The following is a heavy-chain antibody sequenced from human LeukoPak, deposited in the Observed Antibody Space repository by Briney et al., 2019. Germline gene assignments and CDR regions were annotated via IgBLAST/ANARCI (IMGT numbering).Heavy chain of an antibody. CDR1: GFTFSSYA. CDR2: ISYDGSNK. CDR3: AKEYKEYSSGWDLRL. Sequence: GSLRLSCVASGFTFSSYAMHWVRQAPGKGLEWVTVISYDGSNKYYADSVKGRFTISRDNSKNTLYLQMNSLRAEDTAVYYCAKEYKEYSSGWDLRLWGQGTLVTVSS. D-gene: IGHD6-19*01. J-gene: IGHJ4*02. V-gene: IGHV3-30*04.